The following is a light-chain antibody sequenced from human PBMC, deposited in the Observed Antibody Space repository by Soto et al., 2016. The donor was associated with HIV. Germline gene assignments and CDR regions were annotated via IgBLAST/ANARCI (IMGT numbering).Light chain of an antibody. J-gene: IGKJ1*01. Sequence: DIQLTQSPSFLSASVGDRVTITCRASQGISSYLAWYQQKPGKAPKLLIYAASTLQSGVPSRFSGSGSGTEFTLTISSLQPEDFATYYCLQHNGFPRSFGQGTRVEI. CDR3: LQHNGFPRS. CDR1: QGISSY. V-gene: IGKV1-9*01. CDR2: AAS.